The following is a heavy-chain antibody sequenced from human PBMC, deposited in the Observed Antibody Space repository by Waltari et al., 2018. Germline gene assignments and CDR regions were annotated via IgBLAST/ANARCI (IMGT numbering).Heavy chain of an antibody. J-gene: IGHJ6*03. CDR3: ANHLEDFYYYMDV. CDR2: IGSSSTYT. CDR1: GFSFNAYT. V-gene: IGHV3-21*06. Sequence: EVQLVESGGGLVKPGGSLRLSCAASGFSFNAYTMNWVRQTTEKGLECVSSIGSSSTYTYYADSVKGRFTISRDNAANSLYLEMHALRPEDTAVYYCANHLEDFYYYMDVWGKGTTVTVSS.